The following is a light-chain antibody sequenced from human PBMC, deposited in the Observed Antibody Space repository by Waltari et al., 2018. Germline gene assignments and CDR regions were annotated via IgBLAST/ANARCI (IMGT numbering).Light chain of an antibody. Sequence: QSALTQPPSASGSPGQSVTLSCTGTSRDVGGYNYVPWYQQHPGQSPKLMIYEVSTRPSGVPDRFSGSKSGNTASLTVSGLQAEDEADYYCSSYAGSNNFRCVFGTGTKVTVL. J-gene: IGLJ1*01. CDR1: SRDVGGYNY. CDR3: SSYAGSNNFRCV. CDR2: EVS. V-gene: IGLV2-8*01.